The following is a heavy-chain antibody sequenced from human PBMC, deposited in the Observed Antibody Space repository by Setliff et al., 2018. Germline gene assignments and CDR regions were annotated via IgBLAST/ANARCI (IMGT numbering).Heavy chain of an antibody. CDR3: TRHEDRNKCTSSSCYRENDAFDV. CDR2: IYAGNSQI. V-gene: IGHV5-51*01. J-gene: IGHJ3*01. Sequence: GESLKISCKDSGYTFSLSWIGWVRQMPGKGLDWMGIIYAGNSQIKYGPSFQGQFTISVDKSISTAYLQWSSLKASDTAIYYCTRHEDRNKCTSSSCYRENDAFDVWGQGAMVTVSS. CDR1: GYTFSLSW. D-gene: IGHD2-2*01.